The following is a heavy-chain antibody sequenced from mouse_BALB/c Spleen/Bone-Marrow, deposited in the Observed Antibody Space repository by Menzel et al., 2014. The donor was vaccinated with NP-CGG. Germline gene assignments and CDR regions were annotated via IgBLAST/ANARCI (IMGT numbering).Heavy chain of an antibody. V-gene: IGHV5-9*03. J-gene: IGHJ2*01. CDR1: GFTFDSYN. Sequence: EVKLVESGGGLVTPGGSLKLSCAASGFTFDSYNMSWVRQTPEKRLEWVATISSGGGNTYYPDSVKGRFTISRDNAKNNLYLQMSSLRSEDTALYYCVRREYGDYFDYWGQGTTLTVSS. CDR3: VRREYGDYFDY. D-gene: IGHD1-2*01. CDR2: ISSGGGNT.